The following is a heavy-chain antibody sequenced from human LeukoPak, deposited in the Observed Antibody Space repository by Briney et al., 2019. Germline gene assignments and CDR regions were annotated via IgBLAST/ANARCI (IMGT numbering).Heavy chain of an antibody. J-gene: IGHJ6*02. V-gene: IGHV4-59*08. CDR1: SGSISSYY. CDR2: IYYSGST. CDR3: ARHSYYYYGMDV. Sequence: SETLSLTCTVSSGSISSYYWSWIRQPPGKGLEWIGYIYYSGSTNYNPSLKSRVTISVDTSKNQFSLKLSSVTAADTAVYYCARHSYYYYGMDVRGQGTTVTVSS.